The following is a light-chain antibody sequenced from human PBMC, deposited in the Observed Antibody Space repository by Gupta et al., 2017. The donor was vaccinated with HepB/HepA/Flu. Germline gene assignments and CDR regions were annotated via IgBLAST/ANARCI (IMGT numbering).Light chain of an antibody. J-gene: IGKJ5*01. CDR3: KQYKNWPI. CDR1: QGVSSN. CDR2: GAS. Sequence: EIVMTQSPATLSVSPGERATLSCRASQGVSSNLAWYQQKPGQAPSLLIYGASTRATGIPARFSGSGSETEFTLTISSLQSEDFAIYYCKQYKNWPIFGRGTRLEIK. V-gene: IGKV3-15*01.